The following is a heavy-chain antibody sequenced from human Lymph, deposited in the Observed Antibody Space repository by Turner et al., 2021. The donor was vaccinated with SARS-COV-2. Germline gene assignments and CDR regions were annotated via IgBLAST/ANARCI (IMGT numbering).Heavy chain of an antibody. D-gene: IGHD1-1*01. V-gene: IGHV3-53*02. CDR1: GFTVSSNY. CDR2: IYSGGST. Sequence: EVELVETGGGLIQPVGSLRLSCAASGFTVSSNYMTWVRQAPGKGLEWVSLIYSGGSTYYADSVKGRFTISRDNSKNTLYLQMNSLRAEDTAIYYCARDLQLYGRDVWGQWTTVTVSS. CDR3: ARDLQLYGRDV. J-gene: IGHJ6*02.